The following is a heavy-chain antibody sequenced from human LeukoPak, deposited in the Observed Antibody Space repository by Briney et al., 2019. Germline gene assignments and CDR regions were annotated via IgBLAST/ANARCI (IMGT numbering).Heavy chain of an antibody. CDR2: IYPGDSDT. V-gene: IGHV5-51*01. CDR1: GYSFTNNW. J-gene: IGHJ4*02. CDR3: ASGIRGYSYGSDY. D-gene: IGHD5-18*01. Sequence: GESLKISCKGSGYSFTNNWIGWVRQMPGKGLEWMGIIYPGDSDTRYSPSFQGQVIISADKSISTAYLQWSSLKASDTAMYYCASGIRGYSYGSDYWGQGTLVTVSS.